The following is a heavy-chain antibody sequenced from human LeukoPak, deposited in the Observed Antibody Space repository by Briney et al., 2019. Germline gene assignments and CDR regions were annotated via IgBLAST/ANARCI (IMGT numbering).Heavy chain of an antibody. Sequence: GRSLRLSCAASGFTFSSYWMSWVRQAPGKGLEWVANIKQDGSEKYYVDSVKGRFTISRDNAKNSLYLQMNSLRAEDTAVYYCASHNGGYSRPMYGMDVWGQGTTVTVSS. CDR1: GFTFSSYW. D-gene: IGHD5-18*01. V-gene: IGHV3-7*01. CDR2: IKQDGSEK. J-gene: IGHJ6*02. CDR3: ASHNGGYSRPMYGMDV.